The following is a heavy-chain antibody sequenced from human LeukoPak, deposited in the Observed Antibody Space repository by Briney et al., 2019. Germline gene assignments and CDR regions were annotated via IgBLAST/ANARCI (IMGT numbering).Heavy chain of an antibody. CDR1: GYTFTSYG. J-gene: IGHJ3*02. CDR3: ARDPRRGGLVGAPGAFDI. CDR2: ISAYNGNT. D-gene: IGHD1-26*01. Sequence: ASVKVSCKASGYTFTSYGISWVRQAPGQGLEWMGCISAYNGNTNYAQKLQGRVTMTTDTSTSTAYMELRSLRSDDTAVYYCARDPRRGGLVGAPGAFDIWGQGTMVTVSS. V-gene: IGHV1-18*01.